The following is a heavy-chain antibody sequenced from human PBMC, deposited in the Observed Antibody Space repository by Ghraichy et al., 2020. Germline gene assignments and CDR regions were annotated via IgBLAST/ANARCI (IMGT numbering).Heavy chain of an antibody. D-gene: IGHD2/OR15-2a*01. J-gene: IGHJ4*02. Sequence: GESLNISCAASGFTFSSYNMNWVRQAPGKGLEWVSYIGGTSSMIFYADSVKGRFTVSRDNAKTSLYLQMNSLRDDDTAVYYCARGWWTCNSFNCNVLDSWGQGTLVTVSS. CDR3: ARGWWTCNSFNCNVLDS. V-gene: IGHV3-48*02. CDR2: IGGTSSMI. CDR1: GFTFSSYN.